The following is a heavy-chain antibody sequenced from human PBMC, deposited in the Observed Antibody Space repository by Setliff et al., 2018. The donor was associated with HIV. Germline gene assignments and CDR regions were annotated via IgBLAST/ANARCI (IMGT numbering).Heavy chain of an antibody. D-gene: IGHD2-2*01. CDR2: FYYSGSS. CDR3: AKLLPAADMAREIDS. V-gene: IGHV4-39*01. Sequence: SETLSLTCTVSGDSISRRIYSWGWIRQPPGKGLEWIGNFYYSGSSHYNPSLKSRVTISVDTSKNQFSLKLISVSAADTAVYYCAKLLPAADMAREIDSWGQGTLVTVSS. J-gene: IGHJ4*02. CDR1: GDSISRRIYS.